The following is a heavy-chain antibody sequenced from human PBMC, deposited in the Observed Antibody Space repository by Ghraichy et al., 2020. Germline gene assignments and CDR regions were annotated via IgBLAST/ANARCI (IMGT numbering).Heavy chain of an antibody. V-gene: IGHV3-21*06. Sequence: GESLNISCAASGFTLGDFNMDWVRQAPGKGLEWVSSIRRGSSHISYADSVKGRFTAARDNTENSLYLQMNSLSPDDTAVYFCAKFSPFCYGAMCYVNDPLDIWGQGTMVTVSS. D-gene: IGHD2-2*01. CDR1: GFTLGDFN. CDR3: AKFSPFCYGAMCYVNDPLDI. J-gene: IGHJ3*02. CDR2: IRRGSSHI.